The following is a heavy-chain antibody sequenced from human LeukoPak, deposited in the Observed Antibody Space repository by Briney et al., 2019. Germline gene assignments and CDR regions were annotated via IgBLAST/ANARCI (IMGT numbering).Heavy chain of an antibody. CDR3: ARARYYDFWSGYSPRGYGMDV. V-gene: IGHV4-34*01. CDR1: GGSFSGYY. CDR2: INHSGST. J-gene: IGHJ6*02. D-gene: IGHD3-3*01. Sequence: SETLSLTCAVYGGSFSGYYWSWIRQPPGKGLEWIGEINHSGSTNYNPSLKSRVTISVDTSKNQFSLKLSSVTAEDTAVYCCARARYYDFWSGYSPRGYGMDVWGQGTTVTVSS.